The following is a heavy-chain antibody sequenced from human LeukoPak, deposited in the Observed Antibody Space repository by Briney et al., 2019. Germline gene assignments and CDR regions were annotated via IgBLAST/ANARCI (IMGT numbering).Heavy chain of an antibody. CDR3: ASSRHSGFPYYFDY. Sequence: PSETLSLTCAVYGGSFSGYYWSWIRQPPGKGLEWIGEINHSGSTNYNPSLKSRVTISVDTSKNQFSLKLSSVTAADTAVYYCASSRHSGFPYYFDYWGQGTLVTVSS. CDR2: INHSGST. V-gene: IGHV4-34*01. J-gene: IGHJ4*02. CDR1: GGSFSGYY.